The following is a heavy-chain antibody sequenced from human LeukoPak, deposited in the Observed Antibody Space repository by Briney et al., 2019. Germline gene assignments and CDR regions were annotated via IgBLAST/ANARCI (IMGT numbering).Heavy chain of an antibody. CDR1: GFIFNTNG. CDR2: IAGGDEST. D-gene: IGHD1-1*01. CDR3: ARGVYWSLDY. V-gene: IGHV3-23*01. Sequence: GGSLRLSCAISGFIFNTNGMNWVRQSPGKGLEWFATIAGGDESTYYADSVKGRFAISRDNSKNTVFLHMNSLRVEDTAVYYCARGVYWSLDYWGQGTPVTVSS. J-gene: IGHJ4*02.